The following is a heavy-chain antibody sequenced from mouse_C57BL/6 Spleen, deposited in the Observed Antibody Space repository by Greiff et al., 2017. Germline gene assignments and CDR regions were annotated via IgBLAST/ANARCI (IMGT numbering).Heavy chain of an antibody. V-gene: IGHV3-6*01. J-gene: IGHJ1*03. Sequence: ESGPGLVKPSQSLSLTCSVTGYSITSGYYWNWIRQFPGNKLEWMGYISYDGSNNYKPSLKNRISITRDTSKNQFFLKLNSVTTEDTATYYCARERGLRYFDVWGTGTTVTVSS. CDR3: ARERGLRYFDV. CDR1: GYSITSGYY. CDR2: ISYDGSN.